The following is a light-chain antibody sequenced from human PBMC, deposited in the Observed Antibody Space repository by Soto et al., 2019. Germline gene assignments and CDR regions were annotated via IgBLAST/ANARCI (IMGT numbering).Light chain of an antibody. J-gene: IGKJ4*01. Sequence: DIQLTQSPSFLSASVGDRVTITCRASQGISNYLAWYQQKPGKAPKLLIYAASTLQSGVPSRFSGSGSGTDFTRTISSLQPEDFATYYCQRLTFAGGTKVEIK. CDR3: QRLT. V-gene: IGKV1-9*01. CDR1: QGISNY. CDR2: AAS.